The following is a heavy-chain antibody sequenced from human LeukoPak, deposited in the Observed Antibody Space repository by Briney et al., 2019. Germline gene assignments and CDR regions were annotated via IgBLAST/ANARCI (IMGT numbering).Heavy chain of an antibody. V-gene: IGHV3-74*01. Sequence: PGGSLRLSCAASGFTFNDYWMHWVRQAPGKGRVGVSRIKGDGSSTTYADSVKGRFTISRDNAKNTLYLQMNSLRAEDTAVYYCARDLSYSLEYWGQGTLVTVSS. CDR1: GFTFNDYW. CDR2: IKGDGSST. CDR3: ARDLSYSLEY. J-gene: IGHJ4*02. D-gene: IGHD3-10*01.